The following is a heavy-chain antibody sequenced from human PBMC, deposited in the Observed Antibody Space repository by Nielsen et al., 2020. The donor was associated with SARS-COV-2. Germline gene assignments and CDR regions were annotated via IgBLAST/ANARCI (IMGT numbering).Heavy chain of an antibody. V-gene: IGHV3-20*01. D-gene: IGHD6-19*01. Sequence: GGSLRLSCAASGFTFDDYGMSWVRQAPGKGLEWVSGINWNDGSTGYADSVKGRFTISRDNAKNSLYLQMNSLRAEDTALYHCATEAVADDWYFDLWGRGTLVTVSS. CDR3: ATEAVADDWYFDL. CDR1: GFTFDDYG. J-gene: IGHJ2*01. CDR2: INWNDGST.